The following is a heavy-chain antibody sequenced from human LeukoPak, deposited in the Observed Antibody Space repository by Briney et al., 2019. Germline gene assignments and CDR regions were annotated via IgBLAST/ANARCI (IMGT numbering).Heavy chain of an antibody. CDR3: AKFRAAAGPRDFDY. V-gene: IGHV3-23*01. Sequence: GGSLRLSCAASGFTFSSYAMTWVRQAPGKGLEWVSTITSGSDTYYADSVKGRFSISRDNSKSTLYLQMNSLRAEDTAVYYCAKFRAAAGPRDFDYWGQGTLVTVSS. CDR2: ITSGSDT. D-gene: IGHD6-13*01. CDR1: GFTFSSYA. J-gene: IGHJ4*02.